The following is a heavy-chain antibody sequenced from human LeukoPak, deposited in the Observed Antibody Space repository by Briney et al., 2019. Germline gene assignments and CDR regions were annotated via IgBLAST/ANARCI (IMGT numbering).Heavy chain of an antibody. J-gene: IGHJ4*02. CDR3: VKDSAPYSNGWGFDY. D-gene: IGHD6-19*01. CDR2: ISGSGGST. Sequence: GGSLRLSCAASGFTFSTYAMSWVRQAPGKGLEWVSGISGSGGSTYYADSVKGRFTISRDNSNNTLYLQMSSLRAEDTAVYYCVKDSAPYSNGWGFDYWGQGTLVTVSS. CDR1: GFTFSTYA. V-gene: IGHV3-23*01.